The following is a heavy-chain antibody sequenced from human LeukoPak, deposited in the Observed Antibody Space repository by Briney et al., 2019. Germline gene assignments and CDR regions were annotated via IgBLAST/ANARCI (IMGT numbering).Heavy chain of an antibody. J-gene: IGHJ4*02. Sequence: GGSLRLSCETSGFTFSRYAMTWVRQAPGKGLEWVSTIGGLGESTNYGDSVKGRFTISRDNSKNTLYLQMNSLRAEDTAVYYCAKLSCTSCHKKQEKYDYWGQGTLVTVSS. CDR3: AKLSCTSCHKKQEKYDY. CDR2: IGGLGEST. D-gene: IGHD2-2*02. CDR1: GFTFSRYA. V-gene: IGHV3-23*01.